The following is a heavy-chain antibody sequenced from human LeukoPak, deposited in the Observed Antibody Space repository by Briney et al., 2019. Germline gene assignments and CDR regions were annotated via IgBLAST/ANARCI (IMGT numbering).Heavy chain of an antibody. J-gene: IGHJ4*02. CDR3: AAGGYQYNWNDVPRPDY. CDR1: GFTFSSYA. V-gene: IGHV3-23*01. D-gene: IGHD1-20*01. CDR2: ISGSGGST. Sequence: PGGSLSLSCAASGFTFSSYAMSWVRLAPGKGLEWVSAISGSGGSTYYADSVKGRFTISRDNSKNTLYLQMNSLRAEDTAVYYCAAGGYQYNWNDVPRPDYWGQGTLVTVSS.